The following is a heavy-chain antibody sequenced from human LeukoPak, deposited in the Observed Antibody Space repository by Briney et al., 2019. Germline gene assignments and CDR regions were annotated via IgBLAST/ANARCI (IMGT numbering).Heavy chain of an antibody. CDR3: ARVGYDNPGFDY. CDR2: INPNSGGT. D-gene: IGHD3-22*01. J-gene: IGHJ4*02. Sequence: APVKVSCKASGYTFTGYYMHWVRQAPGQGLEWMGWINPNSGGTNYAQQLQGRVTMTTDTSTSTAYMELRSLRSDDTAVYYCARVGYDNPGFDYWGQGTLVTVSS. V-gene: IGHV1-2*02. CDR1: GYTFTGYY.